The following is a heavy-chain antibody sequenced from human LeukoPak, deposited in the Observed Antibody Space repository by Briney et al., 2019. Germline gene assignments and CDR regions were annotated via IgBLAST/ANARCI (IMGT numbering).Heavy chain of an antibody. CDR1: GYTFTSYY. CDR3: ARVNLDYDSSGYYYVSEYFQH. J-gene: IGHJ1*01. Sequence: GASVKVSCKASGYTFTSYYMHWVRQATGQGLEWMGWMNPNSGNTGYAQKFQGRVTITRNTSISTAYMELSSLRFEDTAVYYCARVNLDYDSSGYYYVSEYFQHWGQGTLVTVSS. CDR2: MNPNSGNT. V-gene: IGHV1-8*03. D-gene: IGHD3-22*01.